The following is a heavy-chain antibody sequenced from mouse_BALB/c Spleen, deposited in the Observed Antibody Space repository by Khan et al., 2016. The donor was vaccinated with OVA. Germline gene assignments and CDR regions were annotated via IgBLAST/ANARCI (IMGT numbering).Heavy chain of an antibody. CDR3: GRDGAYHRNDGWFAY. V-gene: IGHV1-4*01. J-gene: IGHJ3*01. CDR2: INPSNGYT. CDR1: GYTFISYT. D-gene: IGHD2-14*01. Sequence: QVQLKQSGAELARPGASVKMSCKASGYTFISYTIHWIKKRPGQGLEWIGYINPSNGYTNYNQKFKDKATLTTDKSSTTAYLQLSSLTSDDSAVYNCGRDGAYHRNDGWFAYWGQGTLVTVSA.